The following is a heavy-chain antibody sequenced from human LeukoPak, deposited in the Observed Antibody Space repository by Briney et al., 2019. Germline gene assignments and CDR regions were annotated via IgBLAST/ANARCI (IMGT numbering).Heavy chain of an antibody. CDR3: ARRTPAAGYFDY. J-gene: IGHJ4*02. V-gene: IGHV4-30-2*01. CDR1: GGSISSGGYY. Sequence: SETLSLTCTVSGGSISSGGYYWSWIRQPPGKGLEWIGYSYQSGNTYYNPSLQSRVIVSLDRSKNQFSLKLTSVTAADTAVYYCARRTPAAGYFDYWGQGTLVTVSS. CDR2: SYQSGNT.